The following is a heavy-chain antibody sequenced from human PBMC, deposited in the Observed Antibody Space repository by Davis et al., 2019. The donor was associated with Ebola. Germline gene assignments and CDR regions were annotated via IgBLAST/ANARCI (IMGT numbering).Heavy chain of an antibody. D-gene: IGHD1-1*01. CDR1: GGTFSSHA. J-gene: IGHJ6*02. Sequence: AASVKVSCKASGGTFSSHAISWVRRAPGQGLEWMGGIIPFFGTTNLAQKFQGRVTITADKSTSTAYMEVSSLRSEDTAIYYCAREVVSLDYNGMDVWSQGTTVTVSS. CDR3: AREVVSLDYNGMDV. CDR2: IIPFFGTT. V-gene: IGHV1-69*06.